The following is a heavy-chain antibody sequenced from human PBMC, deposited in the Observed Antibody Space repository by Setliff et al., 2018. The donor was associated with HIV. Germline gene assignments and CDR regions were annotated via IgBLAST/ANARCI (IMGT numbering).Heavy chain of an antibody. V-gene: IGHV4-39*01. D-gene: IGHD5-12*01. CDR3: ARHQSGYNFSPFDN. J-gene: IGHJ4*02. CDR1: SGSFSSRHY. Sequence: SETLSLTCTVSSGSFSSRHYWGWIRQSPGKDLEWIGSFSYSGTTYYNPSLRSRITISVDTSKNQFSLIVSSVTAADTATYYCARHQSGYNFSPFDNWGLGSLVTVSS. CDR2: FSYSGTT.